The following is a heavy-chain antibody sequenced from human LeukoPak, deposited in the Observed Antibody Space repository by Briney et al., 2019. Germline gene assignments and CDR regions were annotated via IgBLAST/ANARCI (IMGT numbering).Heavy chain of an antibody. CDR2: IIPIFGTA. V-gene: IGHV1-69*05. Sequence: SVKVSCKASGGTFSSHAISWVRQAPGQGLEWMGGIIPIFGTANYAQKFQGRVTITTDESTSTAYMELSSLRSEDTAVYYCARADRSGAAYYDFWSGYPLDYWGQGTLVTVSS. J-gene: IGHJ4*02. D-gene: IGHD3-3*01. CDR3: ARADRSGAAYYDFWSGYPLDY. CDR1: GGTFSSHA.